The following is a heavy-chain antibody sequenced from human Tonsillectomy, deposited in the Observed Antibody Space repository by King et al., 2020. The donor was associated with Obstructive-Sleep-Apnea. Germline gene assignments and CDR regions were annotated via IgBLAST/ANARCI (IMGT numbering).Heavy chain of an antibody. Sequence: QLQESGPGLVKPSETLSLTCTVSGGSISSSSYYWGWIRQPPGEGLEWIGSIYYSGSTYYNPSLKSRVTISVDASKNQFSLKLSSVTAADTAVYYCATLPAASGWDYWGQGTLVTVSS. D-gene: IGHD2-2*01. CDR1: GGSISSSSYY. V-gene: IGHV4-39*07. CDR3: ATLPAASGWDY. J-gene: IGHJ4*02. CDR2: IYYSGST.